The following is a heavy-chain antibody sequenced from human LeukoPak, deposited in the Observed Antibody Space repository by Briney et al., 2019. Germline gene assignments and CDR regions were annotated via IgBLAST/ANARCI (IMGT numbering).Heavy chain of an antibody. CDR3: ARDYYRSLDY. Sequence: GGSLRLSCAASGFSFTYSWMAWVRQTPEKGLEWVANIKQDGSEKYYLDSVKGRFTISRDNAKNSLYLQMNSLKVEDTAVYYCARDYYRSLDYWGQGTLATVSS. CDR2: IKQDGSEK. D-gene: IGHD3-22*01. V-gene: IGHV3-7*01. CDR1: GFSFTYSW. J-gene: IGHJ4*02.